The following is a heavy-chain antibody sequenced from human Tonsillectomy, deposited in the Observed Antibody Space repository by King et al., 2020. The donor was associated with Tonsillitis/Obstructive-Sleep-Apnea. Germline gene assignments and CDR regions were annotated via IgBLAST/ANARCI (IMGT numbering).Heavy chain of an antibody. CDR3: AAGSDFSGLDP. Sequence: QLVQSGPEVKKPGTSVTVSCKASGFTFTRSAVQWVRQARGQRLEWIAWIVVGSGNTNYAQKFQERVTITRDMSTSTAYMELSSLRSEDTAVYYCAAGSDFSGLDPWGQETLVTVSS. J-gene: IGHJ5*02. V-gene: IGHV1-58*01. CDR2: IVVGSGNT. D-gene: IGHD2-21*02. CDR1: GFTFTRSA.